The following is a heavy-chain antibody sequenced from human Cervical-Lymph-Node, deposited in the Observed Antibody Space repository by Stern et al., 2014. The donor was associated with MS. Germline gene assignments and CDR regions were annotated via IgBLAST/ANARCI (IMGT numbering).Heavy chain of an antibody. Sequence: QLMQSGAEVKKPGSSVKVSCKASGGTFSSYAISWGRQAPGQGLEWMGGIIPIFGTANYAQKFQGRVTITADESTSTAYMELSSLRSEDTAVYYCARAIVVVPPAGYFDYWGQGTLVTVSS. V-gene: IGHV1-69*01. CDR2: IIPIFGTA. J-gene: IGHJ4*02. D-gene: IGHD2-2*01. CDR1: GGTFSSYA. CDR3: ARAIVVVPPAGYFDY.